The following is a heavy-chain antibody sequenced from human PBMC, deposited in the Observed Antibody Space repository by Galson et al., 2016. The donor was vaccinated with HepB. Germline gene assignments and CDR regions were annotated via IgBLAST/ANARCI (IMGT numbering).Heavy chain of an antibody. V-gene: IGHV4-39*01. CDR2: IYYSGST. J-gene: IGHJ4*02. CDR1: GDSVSSSSYY. D-gene: IGHD1/OR15-1a*01. Sequence: SETLSLTCTVSGDSVSSSSYYWGWIRQPPGKGLEWIGTIYYSGSTYHNPSLKSRVTISLDASKNQFSLKLSSVTAADTAVYYCARRVWNKIDYWGQGTLVTGSS. CDR3: ARRVWNKIDY.